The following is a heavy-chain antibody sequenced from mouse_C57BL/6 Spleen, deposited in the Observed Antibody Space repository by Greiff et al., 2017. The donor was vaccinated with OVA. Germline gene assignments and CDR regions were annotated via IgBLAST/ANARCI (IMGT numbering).Heavy chain of an antibody. CDR3: TKGYGSSHYFDY. Sequence: VQRQQSGAERVRPGAAGKGTGTAAGVNSKDYEMHWGKQRPEKGLEWIGRIDPEDGDTEYAPKFQGKATMTADTTSNTAYLQLSSLTSEDTAVYYCTKGYGSSHYFDYWGQGTTLTVSS. V-gene: IGHV14-1*01. CDR1: GVNSKDYE. CDR2: IDPEDGDT. D-gene: IGHD1-1*01. J-gene: IGHJ2*01.